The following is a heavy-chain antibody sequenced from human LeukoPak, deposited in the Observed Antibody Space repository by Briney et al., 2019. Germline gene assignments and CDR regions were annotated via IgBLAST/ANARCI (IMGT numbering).Heavy chain of an antibody. V-gene: IGHV7-4-1*02. D-gene: IGHD6-13*01. CDR2: INTNTGNP. CDR1: GYTFTTYA. Sequence: ASVKVSCKASGYTFTTYAMNWVRQAPGRGLEWIGWINTNTGNPTYAQGFTGRFVFSLDTSVSTAYLQISSLKAEDTAVYYCAKEGQYSSSWYLGYWGQGTLVTVSS. CDR3: AKEGQYSSSWYLGY. J-gene: IGHJ4*02.